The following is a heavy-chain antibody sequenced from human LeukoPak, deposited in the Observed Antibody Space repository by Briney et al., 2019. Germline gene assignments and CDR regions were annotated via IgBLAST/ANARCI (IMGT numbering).Heavy chain of an antibody. V-gene: IGHV4-30-4*01. Sequence: PSQTLSLTCTVSGGSISSGDYYWSWLRQPPGKGLEWVGYIYYSGSTYYNPSLKSRVTISVDTSKNQFSLKLSSVTAADTAVYYCARETVTTLFYGMDVWGQGTTVTVSS. J-gene: IGHJ6*02. CDR1: GGSISSGDYY. CDR3: ARETVTTLFYGMDV. D-gene: IGHD4-17*01. CDR2: IYYSGST.